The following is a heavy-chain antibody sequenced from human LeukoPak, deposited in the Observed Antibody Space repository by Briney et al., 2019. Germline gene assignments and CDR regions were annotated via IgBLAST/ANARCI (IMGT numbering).Heavy chain of an antibody. CDR1: RGSISSYY. J-gene: IGHJ4*02. V-gene: IGHV4-59*01. D-gene: IGHD6-13*01. CDR3: ARDLRGWGSSWFDY. CDR2: IYYSGST. Sequence: SETLSLTCTVSRGSISSYYWSWIPQPPGKGLEWSGYIYYSGSTNYSPSLKSRVTISVDTSKNQFSLKLSSVTAAGTAVYYCARDLRGWGSSWFDYWGQGTLVTVSS.